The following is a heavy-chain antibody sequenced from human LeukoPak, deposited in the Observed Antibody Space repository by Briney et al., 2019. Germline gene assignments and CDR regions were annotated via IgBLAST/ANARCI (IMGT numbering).Heavy chain of an antibody. CDR3: AKDRRYFDY. D-gene: IGHD6-6*01. J-gene: IGHJ4*02. CDR1: GFTFSSYG. V-gene: IGHV3-30*18. CDR2: ISYDGSNK. Sequence: QPGGSLRLSCAASGFTFSSYGMHWVRQAPGKGLEWVAVISYDGSNKYYADSVKGRFTISRDNSKNTLYLQMNSLRAEDTAVYYCAKDRRYFDYWGQGTLVTVSS.